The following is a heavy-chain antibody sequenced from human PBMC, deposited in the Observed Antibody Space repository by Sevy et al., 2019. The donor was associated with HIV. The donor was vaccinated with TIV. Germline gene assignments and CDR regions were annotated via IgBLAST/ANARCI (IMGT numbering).Heavy chain of an antibody. CDR3: ALERLFSNVAEYFQN. V-gene: IGHV3-33*01. CDR1: GFTFSSYG. J-gene: IGHJ1*01. CDR2: IWFHGTKE. D-gene: IGHD1-1*01. Sequence: GGSLRLSCATSGFTFSSYGMHWVRQAPGKGLEWVSLIWFHGTKEYYSDSVKGRFTVSRDNSKNTLYLQLTSLRPEDTAVYCCALERLFSNVAEYFQNWGQGTLVTVSS.